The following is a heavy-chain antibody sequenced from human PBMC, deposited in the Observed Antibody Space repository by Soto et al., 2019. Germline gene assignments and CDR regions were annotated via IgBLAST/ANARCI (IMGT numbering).Heavy chain of an antibody. CDR1: GGSISSFY. V-gene: IGHV4-59*08. CDR2: IYYSGST. CDR3: ARRYAGNFDY. J-gene: IGHJ4*02. D-gene: IGHD2-8*01. Sequence: SETLSLTCTVSGGSISSFYWSWIRQPPGKGLEWVGYIYYSGSTNYNPSLKSRVTISVDTSKNQFSLKLSSVTAADTAVYYCARRYAGNFDYWGQGTLVTVSS.